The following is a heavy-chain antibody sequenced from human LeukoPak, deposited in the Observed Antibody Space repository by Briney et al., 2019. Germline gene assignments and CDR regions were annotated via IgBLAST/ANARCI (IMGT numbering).Heavy chain of an antibody. CDR2: VNPNSGNT. V-gene: IGHV1-8*03. D-gene: IGHD4-17*01. Sequence: ASVKVSCKASGYTFTSYAMHWVRQAPGQRLEWMGWVNPNSGNTGYAQEFQGRVSITGNTSISTAYMELSSLRSEDTAVYYCTSGPSVTWNWGQGTLVTVSS. J-gene: IGHJ4*02. CDR3: TSGPSVTWN. CDR1: GYTFTSYA.